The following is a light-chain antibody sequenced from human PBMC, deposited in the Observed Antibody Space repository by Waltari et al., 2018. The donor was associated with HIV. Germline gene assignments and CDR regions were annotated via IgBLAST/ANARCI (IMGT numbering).Light chain of an antibody. CDR2: EVS. V-gene: IGLV2-14*01. J-gene: IGLJ2*01. CDR3: SSYTSSSTLV. Sequence: QSALTQPASVSGSPGQSITISCPGTSSDVGGYNYFSWYQQYPGKAPKLMIYEVSNRPSGVSNRFSGSKSGNTASLTISGLQAEDEADYYCSSYTSSSTLVFGGGSKLTVL. CDR1: SSDVGGYNY.